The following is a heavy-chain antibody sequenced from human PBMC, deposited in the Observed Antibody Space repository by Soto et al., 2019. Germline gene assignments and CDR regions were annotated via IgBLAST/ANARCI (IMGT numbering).Heavy chain of an antibody. CDR2: IYYSGST. D-gene: IGHD1-26*01. CDR3: TTSGYYYYYGMDV. V-gene: IGHV4-39*01. Sequence: SETLSLTCTVSCGSISSSSYYWGWIRQPPGKGLEWIGSIYYSGSTYYNPSLKSRVTISVDTSKNQFSLKLSSVTAADTAVYYCTTSGYYYYYGMDVWGQGTTVTVSS. J-gene: IGHJ6*02. CDR1: CGSISSSSYY.